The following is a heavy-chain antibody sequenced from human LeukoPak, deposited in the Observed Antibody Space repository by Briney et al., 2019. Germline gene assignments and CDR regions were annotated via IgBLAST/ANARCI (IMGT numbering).Heavy chain of an antibody. CDR3: ARDDNDYGDPWSAVDAFDI. CDR2: FDPEDGET. D-gene: IGHD4-17*01. J-gene: IGHJ3*02. Sequence: ASVKVSCKVSGYTLTELSMHWVRQAPGKGLEWMGGFDPEDGETIYAQKFQGRVTITADESTSTAYMELSSLRSEDTAVYYCARDDNDYGDPWSAVDAFDIWGQGTMVTVSS. CDR1: GYTLTELS. V-gene: IGHV1-24*01.